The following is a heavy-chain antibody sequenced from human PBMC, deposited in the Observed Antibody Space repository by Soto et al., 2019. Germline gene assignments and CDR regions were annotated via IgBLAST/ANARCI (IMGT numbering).Heavy chain of an antibody. CDR1: GASFAGYY. Sequence: QVQLQQWGAGLLKPSETLSLTCTVYGASFAGYYWTCLRQSPGKGLEWIGEVSHSGIAKYNPSLGSRVTISLDTSNNQFSLDLTSVTAADTAVYYCARYGGTSIWYFDIWGRGTLVSVSS. D-gene: IGHD2-15*01. V-gene: IGHV4-34*01. CDR2: VSHSGIA. CDR3: ARYGGTSIWYFDI. J-gene: IGHJ2*01.